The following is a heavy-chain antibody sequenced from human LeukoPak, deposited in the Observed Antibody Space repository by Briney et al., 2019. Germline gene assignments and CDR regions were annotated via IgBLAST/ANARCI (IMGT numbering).Heavy chain of an antibody. J-gene: IGHJ4*02. D-gene: IGHD1-26*01. CDR3: AKGSPPTRVDY. CDR2: VNTDGSTT. V-gene: IGHV3-74*01. Sequence: PGGSLRLSCAASEFSFNSYWMHWVRQAPGKGLVWVSRVNTDGSTTNYADSVKGRFTISRDNSKNTLYLQMNSLRAEDTAVYYCAKGSPPTRVDYWGQGTLVTVSS. CDR1: EFSFNSYW.